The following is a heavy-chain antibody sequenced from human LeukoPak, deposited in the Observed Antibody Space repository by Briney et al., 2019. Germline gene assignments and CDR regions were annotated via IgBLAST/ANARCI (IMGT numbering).Heavy chain of an antibody. D-gene: IGHD4-17*01. J-gene: IGHJ4*02. CDR2: IYHSGST. CDR3: ARGSPGDYGGYYFDY. V-gene: IGHV4-59*01. CDR1: DGSISTYY. Sequence: SETLSLTCTVSDGSISTYYWSWIRRPPGKGLEWIGYIYHSGSTNYSPSLKGRVTISLDTSKNHFSLNLSSMTAADTAVYYCARGSPGDYGGYYFDYWGQGTLVTVSS.